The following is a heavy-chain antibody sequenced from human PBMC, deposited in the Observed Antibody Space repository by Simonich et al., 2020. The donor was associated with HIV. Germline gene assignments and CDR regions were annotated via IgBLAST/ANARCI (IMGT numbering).Heavy chain of an antibody. J-gene: IGHJ4*02. CDR2: IYHSGGT. D-gene: IGHD6-19*01. CDR1: GGSFSGYY. V-gene: IGHV4-34*01. Sequence: QVQLQQWGAGLLKPSETLSLTCAVYGGSFSGYYWSWIRQPPGKGLEWIGEIYHSGGTYYNTSLKSRITILIDKSKNQFSLKLRSVTAADTAVYYCASAAVTGREFDYWGQGNLVTVSS. CDR3: ASAAVTGREFDY.